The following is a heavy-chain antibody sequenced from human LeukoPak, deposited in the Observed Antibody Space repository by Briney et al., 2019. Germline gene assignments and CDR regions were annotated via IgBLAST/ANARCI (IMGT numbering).Heavy chain of an antibody. CDR3: AKDRGQQLAEYYFDY. D-gene: IGHD6-13*01. V-gene: IGHV3-43*01. CDR2: ISWDGGST. J-gene: IGHJ4*02. Sequence: PGGSLRLSCAASGFTFDDYTMHWVRQAPGEGLEWVSLISWDGGSTYYADSVKGRFTISRDNSKNSLYLQMNSLRTEDTALYYCAKDRGQQLAEYYFDYWGQGTLVTVSS. CDR1: GFTFDDYT.